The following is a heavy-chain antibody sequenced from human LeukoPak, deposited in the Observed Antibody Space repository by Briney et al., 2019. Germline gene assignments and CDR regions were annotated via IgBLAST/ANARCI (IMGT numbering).Heavy chain of an antibody. D-gene: IGHD2-21*02. Sequence: PSETLTLTCTVSGFSISNYYWSWIRQPPGKGLEWIGNIYYSGSTNYNDSLKGRVTISVDTSKNQLSLRLSSVTAADTAVYYWSRGAGDDYWFDPWGQGTLVTVSS. CDR2: IYYSGST. J-gene: IGHJ5*02. CDR1: GFSISNYY. V-gene: IGHV4-59*01. CDR3: SRGAGDDYWFDP.